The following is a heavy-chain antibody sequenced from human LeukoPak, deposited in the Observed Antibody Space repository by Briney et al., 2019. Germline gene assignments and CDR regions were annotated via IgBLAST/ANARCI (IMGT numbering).Heavy chain of an antibody. CDR1: GASIESRSW. J-gene: IGHJ4*01. CDR2: VYHDGSA. D-gene: IGHD1-14*01. Sequence: SETLSLTCAVSGASIESRSWWSWVRQPPGKGLEWIGEVYHDGSANYKPSLKSRDTISADTSRNHFSLKLTSVTAADTAVYYCAYNRNFALDNWGRGTLVTVSS. V-gene: IGHV4/OR15-8*01. CDR3: AYNRNFALDN.